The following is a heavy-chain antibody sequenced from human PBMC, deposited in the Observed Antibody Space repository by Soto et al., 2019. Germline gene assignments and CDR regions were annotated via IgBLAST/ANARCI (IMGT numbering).Heavy chain of an antibody. V-gene: IGHV4-4*07. CDR1: GGSISSYY. CDR3: ARALSSGWHRLYFDY. CDR2: IYTSGST. Sequence: TSETLSLTCTVSGGSISSYYWSWIRQPAGKGLEWIGRIYTSGSTNYNPSLKSRVTMSVDTSKNQFSLKLSSVTAADTAVYYCARALSSGWHRLYFDYWGQGTRVTVSS. J-gene: IGHJ4*02. D-gene: IGHD6-19*01.